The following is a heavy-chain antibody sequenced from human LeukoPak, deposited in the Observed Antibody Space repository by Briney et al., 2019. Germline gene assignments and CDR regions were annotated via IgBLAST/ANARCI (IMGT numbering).Heavy chain of an antibody. CDR1: GGSISSSSYY. D-gene: IGHD6-19*01. V-gene: IGHV4-39*01. CDR2: IYYSGST. CDR3: ARQGRNSSGGQRWVDY. Sequence: SETLSLTCTVSGGSISSSSYYWGWIRQPPGKGLEWIGSIYYSGSTYYNPSLKSRVTISVDTSKNQFSLKLSSVTAADTAVYYCARQGRNSSGGQRWVDYWGQGTLVTVSS. J-gene: IGHJ4*02.